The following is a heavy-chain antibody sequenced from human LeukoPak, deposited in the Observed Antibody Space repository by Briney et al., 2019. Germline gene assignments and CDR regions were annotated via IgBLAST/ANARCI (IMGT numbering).Heavy chain of an antibody. V-gene: IGHV3-11*01. CDR3: AKGHTYGMI. D-gene: IGHD5-18*01. J-gene: IGHJ4*02. Sequence: PGGSLRLSCAASGFTFSNNYMTWLRQTPGKGLEWVSYISSSGDIMDYADSVKGRFTISRDNAKASLYLQMNSLGADDTAIYYCAKGHTYGMIWGQGTLVTVSS. CDR1: GFTFSNNY. CDR2: ISSSGDIM.